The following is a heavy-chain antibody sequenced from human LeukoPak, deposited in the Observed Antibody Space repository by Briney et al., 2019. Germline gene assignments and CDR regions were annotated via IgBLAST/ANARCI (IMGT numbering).Heavy chain of an antibody. CDR1: GYTFTSYG. Sequence: GASVKVSCKASGYTFTSYGISWVRQAPGQGLEWMGWISAYNGNSNYAQKLQGRVTMTTDTSTSTAYMELRSLRSDDTAVYYCARGMVVATIEDAFDIWGQGTMVTVSS. CDR3: ARGMVVATIEDAFDI. J-gene: IGHJ3*02. D-gene: IGHD5-12*01. CDR2: ISAYNGNS. V-gene: IGHV1-18*01.